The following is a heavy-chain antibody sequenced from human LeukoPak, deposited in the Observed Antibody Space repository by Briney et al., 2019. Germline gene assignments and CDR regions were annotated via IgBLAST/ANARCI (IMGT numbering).Heavy chain of an antibody. CDR3: ARDPSTMIVPAMAFDI. V-gene: IGHV3-33*01. CDR1: GFTFSSYG. Sequence: QSGGSLRLSCAASGFTFSSYGMHWVRQAPGKGLEWVAVIWYDGSNKYYADSVKGRFTISRDNSKNTLYLQMNSLRAVDTAVYYCARDPSTMIVPAMAFDIWGQGTMVTVSS. D-gene: IGHD3-22*01. CDR2: IWYDGSNK. J-gene: IGHJ3*02.